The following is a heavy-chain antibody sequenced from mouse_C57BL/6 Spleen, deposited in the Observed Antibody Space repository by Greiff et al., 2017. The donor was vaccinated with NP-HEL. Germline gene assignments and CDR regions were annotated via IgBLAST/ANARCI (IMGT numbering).Heavy chain of an antibody. J-gene: IGHJ4*01. D-gene: IGHD2-5*01. CDR1: GYTFTSYD. CDR2: IYPRDGST. V-gene: IGHV1-85*01. Sequence: QVQLKESGPELVKPGASVKLSCKASGYTFTSYDINWVKQRPGQGLEWIGWIYPRDGSTKYNEKFKGKATLTVDTSSSTAYMELHSLTSEDSAVYFCARSHYHLYYAMDYWGQGTSVTVSS. CDR3: ARSHYHLYYAMDY.